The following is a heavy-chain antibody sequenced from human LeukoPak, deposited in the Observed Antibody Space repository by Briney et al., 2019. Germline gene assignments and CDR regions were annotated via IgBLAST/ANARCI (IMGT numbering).Heavy chain of an antibody. Sequence: PSETLSLTCTVSVGSISSYYWSLIRQPPGKGLEWIGYIYYSGSTNYNPSLKSRVTISVDTSKNQFSLKLSSVTAADTAVYYCARGVHGDYWGQGTLVTVSS. CDR2: IYYSGST. CDR1: VGSISSYY. J-gene: IGHJ4*02. D-gene: IGHD5-24*01. CDR3: ARGVHGDY. V-gene: IGHV4-59*01.